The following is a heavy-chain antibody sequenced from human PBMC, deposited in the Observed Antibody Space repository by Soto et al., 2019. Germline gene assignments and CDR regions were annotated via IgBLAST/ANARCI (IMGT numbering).Heavy chain of an antibody. CDR2: IGASGGST. V-gene: IGHV3-23*01. CDR1: GVTFSGYA. CDR3: AKRSDYFDD. J-gene: IGHJ4*02. Sequence: EVQLLESGGGLVQPGGSLRLSCAASGVTFSGYAMSWVRQAPGKGLEWVSSIGASGGSTYYADSVKGRFTISRDNSKNTLYLQMDSLRAEDTAVYFCAKRSDYFDDWGQGTLVTVCS.